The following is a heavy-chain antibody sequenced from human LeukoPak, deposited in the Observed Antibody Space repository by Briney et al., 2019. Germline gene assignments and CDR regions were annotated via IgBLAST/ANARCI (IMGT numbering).Heavy chain of an antibody. D-gene: IGHD1-26*01. CDR1: GFTFSTYG. Sequence: PGGSLRLSCAASGFTFSTYGMHWVRQAPWKGLEWVSGVTPNGGTPGYADSVRGRFTISRDNAKNSLYLQMNSLRAEDTAVYYCAKDGWEHPFDYWGQGTLVTVSS. V-gene: IGHV3-20*04. CDR2: VTPNGGTP. CDR3: AKDGWEHPFDY. J-gene: IGHJ4*02.